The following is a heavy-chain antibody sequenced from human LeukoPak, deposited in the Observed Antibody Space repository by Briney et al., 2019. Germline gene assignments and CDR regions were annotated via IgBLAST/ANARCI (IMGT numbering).Heavy chain of an antibody. CDR1: GGSFSGYY. D-gene: IGHD4-17*01. V-gene: IGHV4-34*01. Sequence: SETLSLTCAVYGGSFSGYYWSWIRQPPGKGLEWIGEINHSGSTNYNPSLKSRVTISVDTSKNQFSLKLSSVTAADTAVYYCARPGNKVDYGTDAFDIWGQGTMVTVSS. CDR2: INHSGST. CDR3: ARPGNKVDYGTDAFDI. J-gene: IGHJ3*02.